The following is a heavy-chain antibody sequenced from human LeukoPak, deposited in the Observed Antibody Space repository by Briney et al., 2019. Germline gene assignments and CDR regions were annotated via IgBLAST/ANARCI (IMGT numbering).Heavy chain of an antibody. V-gene: IGHV3-49*04. J-gene: IGHJ4*02. Sequence: GGSLRLSCTASGFTFGDFVMSWVRQTPGKGLEWVGFIRTKVNGETTKYAASVQGRFTISRDDSKSIVYLQMNSLKTEDTAVYYCTTDYQLDYWGQGTLVTVSS. D-gene: IGHD3-16*01. CDR2: IRTKVNGETT. CDR3: TTDYQLDY. CDR1: GFTFGDFV.